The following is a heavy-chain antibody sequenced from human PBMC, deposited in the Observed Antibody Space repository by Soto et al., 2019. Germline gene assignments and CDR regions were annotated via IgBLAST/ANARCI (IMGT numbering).Heavy chain of an antibody. Sequence: SETLSLTCSVSGGSISSFYWNWIRQSAGKGLEWIGRIYRNGHTDYNPSLNSRVTMSVDTSKHQFSLQLSSVTAADTARYYCARGPSTSSIGTFDIWGQGTMVTVSS. J-gene: IGHJ3*02. CDR2: IYRNGHT. V-gene: IGHV4-4*07. CDR1: GGSISSFY. D-gene: IGHD6-6*01. CDR3: ARGPSTSSIGTFDI.